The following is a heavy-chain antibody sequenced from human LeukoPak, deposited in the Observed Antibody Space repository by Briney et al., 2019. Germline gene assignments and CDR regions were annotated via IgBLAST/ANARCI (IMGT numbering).Heavy chain of an antibody. CDR2: IKQDGSEK. CDR3: ARDSDWNDGSFDY. Sequence: GGSLGLSCAASGFTFSSYWMSWVRQAPGKGLEWVANIKQDGSEKYYVDSVKGRFTISRDNAKNSLYLQMNSLRAEDTAVYYCARDSDWNDGSFDYWGQGTLVTVSS. D-gene: IGHD1-1*01. J-gene: IGHJ4*02. CDR1: GFTFSSYW. V-gene: IGHV3-7*03.